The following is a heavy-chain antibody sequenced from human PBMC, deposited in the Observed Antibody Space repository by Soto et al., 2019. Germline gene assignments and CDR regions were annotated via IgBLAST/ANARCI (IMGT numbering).Heavy chain of an antibody. CDR3: ARERGGYGLFDS. J-gene: IGHJ4*02. CDR2: IYPSGMP. CDR1: GGSISNAAYS. V-gene: IGHV4-30-2*01. D-gene: IGHD5-18*01. Sequence: SETLSLTCTVSGGSISNAAYSWSWIRQPPGKGLEWIGYIYPSGMPFYHPSLRSRVTISIDRSNDQFSLNLKSVTAADTAVYYCARERGGYGLFDSWGQGTLVTVSS.